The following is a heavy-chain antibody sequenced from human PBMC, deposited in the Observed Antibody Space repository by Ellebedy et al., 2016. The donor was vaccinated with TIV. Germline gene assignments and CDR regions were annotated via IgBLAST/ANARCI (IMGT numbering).Heavy chain of an antibody. CDR2: IVGNGGST. D-gene: IGHD3-16*01. J-gene: IGHJ4*02. Sequence: GESLKIPCSAPGFTFSSYAMHWVRQAPGKGLEYVSAIVGNGGSTYYADSVKGRFTISRDNSKNTLYLQMSSLRPEDTAVYYCVKAWGDWGQGTLVTVSS. CDR1: GFTFSSYA. CDR3: VKAWGD. V-gene: IGHV3-64D*06.